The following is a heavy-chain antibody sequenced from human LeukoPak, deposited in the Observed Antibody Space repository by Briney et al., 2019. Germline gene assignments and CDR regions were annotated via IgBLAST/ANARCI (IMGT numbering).Heavy chain of an antibody. V-gene: IGHV3-15*01. CDR2: IKSKTDGGTT. CDR1: GFTFSNAW. D-gene: IGHD1-20*01. CDR3: TSYNWNYWFSDY. Sequence: GGSLRLSCAASGFTFSNAWMSWVRQAPGKGLEWVGRIKSKTDGGTTDYAAPVKGRFTISRDDSKNTLYLQMNSLKTEDTAVYYCTSYNWNYWFSDYWGQGTLVTVSS. J-gene: IGHJ4*02.